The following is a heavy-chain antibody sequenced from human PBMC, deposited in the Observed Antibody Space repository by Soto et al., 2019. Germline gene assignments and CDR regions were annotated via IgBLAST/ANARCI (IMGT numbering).Heavy chain of an antibody. V-gene: IGHV4-34*01. D-gene: IGHD6-13*01. CDR1: GGSFSGYY. CDR2: INHSGST. Sequence: SETLCLTCAVYGGSFSGYYWSWIRQPPGKGLEWIGEINHSGSTNYNPSLKSRVTISVDTSKNQFSLKLSSVTAADTAVYYCASYSRSWPLHDYWGQGTLVTVSS. CDR3: ASYSRSWPLHDY. J-gene: IGHJ4*02.